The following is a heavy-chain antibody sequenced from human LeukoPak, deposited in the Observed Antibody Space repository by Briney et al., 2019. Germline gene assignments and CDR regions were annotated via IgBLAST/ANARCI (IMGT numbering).Heavy chain of an antibody. J-gene: IGHJ3*02. Sequence: SVKVSCKASGGTFSSYAISWVRQAPGQGLEWMGGIIPIFGTADYAQKFQGRVTITTDESTSTAYMELSSLRSEDTAVYYCARGRVNVVVPAAIPVQAFDIWGQGTMVTVSS. CDR1: GGTFSSYA. CDR3: ARGRVNVVVPAAIPVQAFDI. V-gene: IGHV1-69*05. D-gene: IGHD2-2*02. CDR2: IIPIFGTA.